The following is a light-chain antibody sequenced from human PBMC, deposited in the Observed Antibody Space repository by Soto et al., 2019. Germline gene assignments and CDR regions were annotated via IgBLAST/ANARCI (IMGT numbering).Light chain of an antibody. Sequence: QSALTQPPSASGSPGQSVTISCTGTSSDIGRYNYVSWYQQHPGKAPKLIIYGVTERPSGVPDRFSGSKSGNTASLTVSGLQAEDEATYFCGSYAGSNIMIFGGGTKLTVL. J-gene: IGLJ2*01. CDR2: GVT. CDR3: GSYAGSNIMI. V-gene: IGLV2-8*01. CDR1: SSDIGRYNY.